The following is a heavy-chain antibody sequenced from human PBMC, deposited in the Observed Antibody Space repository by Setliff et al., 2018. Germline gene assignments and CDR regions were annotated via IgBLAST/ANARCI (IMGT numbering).Heavy chain of an antibody. D-gene: IGHD6-19*01. CDR2: ISHSGST. Sequence: PSETLSPTCSVSGGSVGSHYWTWIRQPPGKGLELIGHISHSGSTNYNPSLRSRVTISLDTSKNQFSLNVTSVIAADTAVYYCARGAVAASPNWFDPWGQGTLVTVS. V-gene: IGHV4-59*02. J-gene: IGHJ5*02. CDR1: GGSVGSHY. CDR3: ARGAVAASPNWFDP.